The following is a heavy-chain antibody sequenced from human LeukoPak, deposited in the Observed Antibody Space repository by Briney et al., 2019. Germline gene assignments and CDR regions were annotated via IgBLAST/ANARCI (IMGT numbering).Heavy chain of an antibody. D-gene: IGHD6-13*01. CDR1: GFIFSGYW. CDR2: INQDGGER. V-gene: IGHV3-7*01. CDR3: SRGSSWYRGGADY. J-gene: IGHJ4*02. Sequence: PGGSLRLSCAASGFIFSGYWMTWVRQAPGKGLEWVANINQDGGERYYVDSVKGRFTISRDNAKNSVYLQMNSLRAEDTAVYYCSRGSSWYRGGADYWGQGTLVTVSS.